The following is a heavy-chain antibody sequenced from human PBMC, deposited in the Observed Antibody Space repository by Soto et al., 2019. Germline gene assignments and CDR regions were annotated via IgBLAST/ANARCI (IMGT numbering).Heavy chain of an antibody. CDR3: ARGDIVLVPAAIRYYGMDV. CDR2: IYPGDSDT. V-gene: IGHV5-51*01. Sequence: PGESLKISCKASGYSFTTYWIGWVRQMPGKGLEWMGIIYPGDSDTRYSPSFQGQVTISADKSISTAYLQWSSLKASDTAMYYCARGDIVLVPAAIRYYGMDVWGQGTTVTVSS. D-gene: IGHD2-2*02. J-gene: IGHJ6*02. CDR1: GYSFTTYW.